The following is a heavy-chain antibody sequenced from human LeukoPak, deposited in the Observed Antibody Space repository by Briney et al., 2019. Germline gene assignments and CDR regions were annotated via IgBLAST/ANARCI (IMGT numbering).Heavy chain of an antibody. V-gene: IGHV3-7*01. J-gene: IGHJ4*02. Sequence: GGSLRLSCAASGFSFRDFWMTWVRQAPGKGLEWVANINQGGSVKYYVDSVKGRFTVSRDDAKSSLYVQMNSLRDEDTAVYYCARFGYSGWNLEYWGQGTLVTVSS. CDR3: ARFGYSGWNLEY. D-gene: IGHD5-12*01. CDR1: GFSFRDFW. CDR2: INQGGSVK.